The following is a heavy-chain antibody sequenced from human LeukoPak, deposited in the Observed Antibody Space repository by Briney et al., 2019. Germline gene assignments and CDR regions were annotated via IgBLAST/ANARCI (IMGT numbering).Heavy chain of an antibody. J-gene: IGHJ6*02. V-gene: IGHV3-30*03. Sequence: PGRSLRLSCAASGFTFSSYGMHWVRQAPGKGLEWVAVISYDGSNKYYADSVKGRFTISRDNSKNTLYLQMNSLRAEDTAVYYCARDATYYYYGMDVWGQGTTVTVSS. CDR2: ISYDGSNK. CDR1: GFTFSSYG. CDR3: ARDATYYYYGMDV.